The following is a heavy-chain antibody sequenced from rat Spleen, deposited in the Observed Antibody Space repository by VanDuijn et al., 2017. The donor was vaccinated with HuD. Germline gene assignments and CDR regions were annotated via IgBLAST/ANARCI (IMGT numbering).Heavy chain of an antibody. V-gene: IGHV2-63*01. D-gene: IGHD1-10*01. CDR2: MRFNGDT. J-gene: IGHJ2*01. Sequence: QVQLKESGPGLVQPSQTLSLTCTVSGFSLTIYNVHWVRQPPGKGLEWMGRMRFNGDTSYNSALNSKLSISRDTTKNQVFLKMSRLQTDDTGTYYCTRDNGIHNNYLDYWGQGVMVTVSS. CDR1: GFSLTIYN. CDR3: TRDNGIHNNYLDY.